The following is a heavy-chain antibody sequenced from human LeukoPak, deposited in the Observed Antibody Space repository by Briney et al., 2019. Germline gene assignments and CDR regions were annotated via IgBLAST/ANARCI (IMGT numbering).Heavy chain of an antibody. V-gene: IGHV4-59*11. CDR3: ARDLVTVTKGFDI. D-gene: IGHD4-17*01. Sequence: SETLSLTCAVSDDSFSSHYWTWIRQPPGKGLEWIGYISYIGSTNCNPSLKSRVTISIDTSKNQFSLKLSSVTAADTAVYYCARDLVTVTKGFDIWGQGTMVSVSS. CDR2: ISYIGST. J-gene: IGHJ3*02. CDR1: DDSFSSHY.